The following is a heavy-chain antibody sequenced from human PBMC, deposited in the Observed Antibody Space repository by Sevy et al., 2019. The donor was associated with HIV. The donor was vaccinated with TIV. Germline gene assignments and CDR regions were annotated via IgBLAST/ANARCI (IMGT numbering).Heavy chain of an antibody. D-gene: IGHD3-22*01. V-gene: IGHV3-7*01. CDR2: IKQDESEK. CDR3: AKGNSGSFDY. J-gene: IGHJ4*02. CDR1: GFSFSTYW. Sequence: GGSLRLSCAASGFSFSTYWMDWVRQAPGMGLEWVANIKQDESEKYYVASVKGRFTISRDNAKNSVYLEMNSLRPEDTAIYYCAKGNSGSFDYWGQRTLVTVSS.